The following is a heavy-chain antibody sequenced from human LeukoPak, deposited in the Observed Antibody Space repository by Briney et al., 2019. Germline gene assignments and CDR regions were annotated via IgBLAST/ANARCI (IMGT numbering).Heavy chain of an antibody. J-gene: IGHJ4*02. CDR1: GYSFTSYW. D-gene: IGHD3-10*01. V-gene: IGHV5-51*01. CDR3: ARLQVVRGVIASFDY. Sequence: GESLKISCKGSGYSFTSYWIGWVRQMPGKGLEWMGIIYPGDSDTRYSPSFKGQVTISADKSNSTAYLQWSSLKASDTAMYYCARLQVVRGVIASFDYWGQGTLVTVSS. CDR2: IYPGDSDT.